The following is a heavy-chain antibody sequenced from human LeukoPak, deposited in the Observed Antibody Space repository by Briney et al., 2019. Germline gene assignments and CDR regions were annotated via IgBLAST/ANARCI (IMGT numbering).Heavy chain of an antibody. CDR1: GYTFTGYY. CDR3: ARGRSWGTLSGVDP. CDR2: INPNSGGT. V-gene: IGHV1-2*06. J-gene: IGHJ5*02. Sequence: ASVKVSCKASGYTFTGYYMYWVRQAPGQGLEWMGRINPNSGGTNYAQKFQGRATMTRDTSISTAYMELSRLRSDDTAVYYCARGRSWGTLSGVDPWGQGTLVTVSS. D-gene: IGHD6-13*01.